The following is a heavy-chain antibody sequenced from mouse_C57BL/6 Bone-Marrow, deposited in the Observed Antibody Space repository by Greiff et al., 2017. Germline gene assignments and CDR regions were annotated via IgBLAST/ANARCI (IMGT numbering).Heavy chain of an antibody. CDR3: ARGQVYYGNYGAMDY. CDR1: GFTFSSYG. D-gene: IGHD2-1*01. V-gene: IGHV5-6*01. Sequence: EVQLQQSGGDLVKPGGSLKLSCAASGFTFSSYGMSWVRQTPDKRLEWVATISSGGSYTYYPDSVKGRFTISRDNAKNTLYLQMSSLKSEDTAMYYCARGQVYYGNYGAMDYWGQGTSVTVSS. CDR2: ISSGGSYT. J-gene: IGHJ4*01.